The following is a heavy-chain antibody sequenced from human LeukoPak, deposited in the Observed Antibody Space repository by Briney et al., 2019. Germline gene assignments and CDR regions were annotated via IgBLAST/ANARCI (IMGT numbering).Heavy chain of an antibody. CDR3: ARHNPSGAESFDY. CDR1: GYSFTSYW. CDR2: IYPGDSDT. D-gene: IGHD6-19*01. J-gene: IGHJ4*02. V-gene: IGHV5-51*01. Sequence: KFGESLQISCKGSGYSFTSYWIGWVRQLPGKGLEWMGIIYPGDSDTRYSPSFQGQVTISADKSISTAYLQWSSLKASDTAMYYCARHNPSGAESFDYWGQGTLVTVSS.